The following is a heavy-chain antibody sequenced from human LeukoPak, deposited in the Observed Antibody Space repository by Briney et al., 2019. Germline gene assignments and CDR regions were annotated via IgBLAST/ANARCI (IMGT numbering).Heavy chain of an antibody. Sequence: GGSLRLSCAASGFTFDDYAMHWVRQAPGKGLEWVSGISWNSGSIGYADSVTGRFTISRDNAKNSLYLQMNRLRGQDMALYYCAKDVSGSYLDAFDIWREGTMVTVSS. CDR3: AKDVSGSYLDAFDI. CDR2: ISWNSGSI. D-gene: IGHD6-19*01. J-gene: IGHJ3*02. V-gene: IGHV3-9*03. CDR1: GFTFDDYA.